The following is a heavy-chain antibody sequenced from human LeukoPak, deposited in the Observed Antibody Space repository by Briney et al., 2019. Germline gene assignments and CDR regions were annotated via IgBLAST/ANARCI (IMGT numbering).Heavy chain of an antibody. V-gene: IGHV4-39*07. CDR2: IYYSGST. Sequence: PSETLSLTCTVSGGSISSSSYYWGWIRQPPGKGLEWIGSIYYSGSTYYNPSLKSRVTISVDTPKNQFSLKLSSVTAADTAVYYCARAVIMVRGVTSGDYFDYWGQGTLVTVSS. J-gene: IGHJ4*02. CDR1: GGSISSSSYY. D-gene: IGHD3-10*01. CDR3: ARAVIMVRGVTSGDYFDY.